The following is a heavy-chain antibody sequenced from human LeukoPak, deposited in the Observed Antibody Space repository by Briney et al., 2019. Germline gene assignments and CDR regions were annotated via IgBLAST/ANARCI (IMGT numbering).Heavy chain of an antibody. CDR3: ARYIGSYEGHFDY. Sequence: GGSLRLSCAASGFTFSSYAMHWVRQAPGKGLEWVAVISYDGSNKYYADSVKGRFTISRDNSKNTLYLQMNSLRAEDTAVYYCARYIGSYEGHFDYWGQGTLVTVSS. D-gene: IGHD1-26*01. CDR1: GFTFSSYA. CDR2: ISYDGSNK. V-gene: IGHV3-30-3*01. J-gene: IGHJ4*02.